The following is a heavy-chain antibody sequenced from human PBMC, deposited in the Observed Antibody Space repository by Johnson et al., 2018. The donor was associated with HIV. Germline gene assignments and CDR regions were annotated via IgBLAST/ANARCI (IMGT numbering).Heavy chain of an antibody. Sequence: VQLVESGGGVVQPGRSLRLSCAASGFTFSSYAVHWVRQAPGKGLEWVAVISYDGSNKYYADSVKGRFTISRDNSKNTLYLQMNSLKTEDTAVYYCTTDDVVPPAFDIWGQGTMVTVSS. CDR1: GFTFSSYA. D-gene: IGHD2-15*01. J-gene: IGHJ3*02. CDR2: ISYDGSNK. CDR3: TTDDVVPPAFDI. V-gene: IGHV3-30-3*01.